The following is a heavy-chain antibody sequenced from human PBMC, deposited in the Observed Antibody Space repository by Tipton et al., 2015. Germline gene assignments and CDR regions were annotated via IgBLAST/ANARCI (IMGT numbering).Heavy chain of an antibody. V-gene: IGHV1-69*06. CDR3: ARGEGLTVAGWFDP. D-gene: IGHD6-19*01. CDR1: GGTFNSNA. CDR2: IIPIFGTG. J-gene: IGHJ5*02. Sequence: QSGPEVKKPGSSVKVSCKASGGTFNSNAISWVRQAPGQGLEWMGGIIPIFGTGHYAQKFQGRATITADRSTTTAYMELSSLRSEDTAVYYCARGEGLTVAGWFDPWGQGTLVTVSS.